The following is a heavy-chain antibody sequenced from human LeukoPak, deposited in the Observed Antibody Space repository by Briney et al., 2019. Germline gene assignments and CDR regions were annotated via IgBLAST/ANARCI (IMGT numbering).Heavy chain of an antibody. CDR3: AKDRGGYDAPFDY. CDR2: ISDSGGST. CDR1: GFTFSSYA. Sequence: GGSLRLSCVVSGFTFSSYAMGWVRQAPGKGLEWVSSISDSGGSTYYADSVKGRFTISRDNSRNTPYLQMNSLRAEDTAVYYCAKDRGGYDAPFDYWGQGTLVTVSS. D-gene: IGHD5-12*01. V-gene: IGHV3-23*01. J-gene: IGHJ4*02.